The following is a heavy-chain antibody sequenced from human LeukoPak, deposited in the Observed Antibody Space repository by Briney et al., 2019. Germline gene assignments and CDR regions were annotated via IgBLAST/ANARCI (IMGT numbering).Heavy chain of an antibody. Sequence: PSETLSLTCTVSGGSISSYFWSWIRQPPGKGLEWIGYIYYSGSTNYNPSLKSRVTISVDTSKNQFSLKLSSVTAADTAVYYCATYASSGYKFDYWGQGTLVTVSS. CDR1: GGSISSYF. CDR2: IYYSGST. J-gene: IGHJ4*02. CDR3: ATYASSGYKFDY. V-gene: IGHV4-59*08. D-gene: IGHD3-22*01.